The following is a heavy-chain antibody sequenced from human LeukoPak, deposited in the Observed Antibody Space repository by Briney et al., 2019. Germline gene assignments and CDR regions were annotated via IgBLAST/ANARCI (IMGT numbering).Heavy chain of an antibody. CDR2: ISYDGSNK. CDR3: ASVPYSYGPFYFDY. CDR1: GFTFSSYG. D-gene: IGHD5-18*01. J-gene: IGHJ4*02. Sequence: PGRSLRLSCAASGFTFSSYGMHWVRQAPGKGLEWVAVISYDGSNKYYADSVKGRFTISRDNSKNTLYLQMNSLRAEDTAVYYCASVPYSYGPFYFDYWGQGTLVTVSS. V-gene: IGHV3-30*03.